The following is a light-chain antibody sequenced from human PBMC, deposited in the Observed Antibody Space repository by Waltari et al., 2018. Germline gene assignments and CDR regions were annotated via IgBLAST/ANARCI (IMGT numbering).Light chain of an antibody. J-gene: IGKJ1*01. Sequence: EIVLTQSPGTLSLSPGESATLSCMASQSVGTSVTWYQQKPGQAPRLLIYDVSNRATAIPDRFSGSGSGTDFTLTISSLEPEDFAVYYCHQRSNWPRTFGQGTKVEIK. CDR3: HQRSNWPRT. V-gene: IGKV3-11*01. CDR2: DVS. CDR1: QSVGTS.